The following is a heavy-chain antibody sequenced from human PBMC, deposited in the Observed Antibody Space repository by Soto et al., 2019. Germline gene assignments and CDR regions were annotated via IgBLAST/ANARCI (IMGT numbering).Heavy chain of an antibody. V-gene: IGHV4-61*01. CDR3: ARGPSYYDFWSGYYPYYYYGMDV. D-gene: IGHD3-3*01. CDR1: TGSIFSHSYY. CDR2: IYYSGST. J-gene: IGHJ6*02. Sequence: PSETLSLTCNVSTGSIFSHSYYWSWIRQPPGKGLEWIGYIYYSGSTNYNPSLKSRVTISVDTSKNQFSLKLSSVTAADTAVYYCARGPSYYDFWSGYYPYYYYGMDVWGQGTTVTVS.